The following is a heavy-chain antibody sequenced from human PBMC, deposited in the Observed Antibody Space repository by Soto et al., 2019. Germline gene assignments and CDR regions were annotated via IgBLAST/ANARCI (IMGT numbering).Heavy chain of an antibody. Sequence: QVQLVQSGAEVKKPGSSVKVSCKASGGTFSSYAISWVRQAPGQGLEWMGGIIPIFGTANYAQKFQGRITITADESTSTAYTELSSLRSEDTAVYYCANSYRGRKGYYFDYWGQGTLVTVSS. CDR3: ANSYRGRKGYYFDY. CDR2: IIPIFGTA. CDR1: GGTFSSYA. J-gene: IGHJ4*02. V-gene: IGHV1-69*01. D-gene: IGHD3-16*01.